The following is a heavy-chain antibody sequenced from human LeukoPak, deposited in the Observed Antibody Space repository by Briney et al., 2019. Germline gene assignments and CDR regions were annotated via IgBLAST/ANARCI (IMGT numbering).Heavy chain of an antibody. J-gene: IGHJ4*02. D-gene: IGHD2-15*01. CDR2: IYHSGKT. CDR1: GYSISSGYH. CDR3: AGTLYCSGTTCYSPELFHS. Sequence: SETLSLTCAVSGYSISSGYHWGWVRQPTGKWLEWIGSIYHSGKTYYNPSLKSRVTISVDTSMNQFSLKLSSVTAADTAVYYCAGTLYCSGTTCYSPELFHSWGQGTLVTVSS. V-gene: IGHV4-38-2*01.